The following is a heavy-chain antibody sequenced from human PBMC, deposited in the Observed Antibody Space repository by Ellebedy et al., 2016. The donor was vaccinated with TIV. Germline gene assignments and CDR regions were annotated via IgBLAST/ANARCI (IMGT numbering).Heavy chain of an antibody. CDR3: ARDQRAVAGMRGMDV. J-gene: IGHJ6*02. CDR1: GFTFSSYA. D-gene: IGHD6-19*01. CDR2: ISYDGSNK. Sequence: GESLKISXAASGFTFSSYAMHWVRQAPGKGLEWVAVISYDGSNKYYADSVKGRFTISRDNSKNTLYLQMNSLRAEDTAVYYCARDQRAVAGMRGMDVWGQGTTVTVSS. V-gene: IGHV3-30-3*01.